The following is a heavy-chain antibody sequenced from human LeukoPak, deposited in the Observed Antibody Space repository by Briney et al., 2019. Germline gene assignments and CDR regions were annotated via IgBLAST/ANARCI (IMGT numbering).Heavy chain of an antibody. CDR2: ISRSGSTK. CDR3: ARVLRYCSGGNCYSGGLGYMDV. V-gene: IGHV3-11*01. Sequence: GGSPRLSCAASGFTFSDYNMRWIRQAPGKGLGWVSSISRSGSTKYYADSVKGRFTISRDNVKNSLFLQMNSLRAEDTAVYYCARVLRYCSGGNCYSGGLGYMDVWGKGTTVTISS. CDR1: GFTFSDYN. J-gene: IGHJ6*03. D-gene: IGHD2-15*01.